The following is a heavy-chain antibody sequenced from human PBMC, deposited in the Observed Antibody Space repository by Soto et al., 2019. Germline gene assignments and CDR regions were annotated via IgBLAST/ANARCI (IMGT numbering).Heavy chain of an antibody. Sequence: PGGSLRLSCAASGFTFSSYWMSWVRQAPGKGLEWVANIKQDGSEKYYVDSVKGRFTISRDNAKNSLYLQMNSLRAEDTAVYYCASDYYDILTDAFDIWGQGTMVTVSS. D-gene: IGHD3-9*01. CDR3: ASDYYDILTDAFDI. CDR2: IKQDGSEK. CDR1: GFTFSSYW. J-gene: IGHJ3*02. V-gene: IGHV3-7*01.